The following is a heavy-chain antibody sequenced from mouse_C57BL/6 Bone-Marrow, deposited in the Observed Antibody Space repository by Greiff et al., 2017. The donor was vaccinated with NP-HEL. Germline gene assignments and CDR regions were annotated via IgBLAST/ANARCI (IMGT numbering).Heavy chain of an antibody. CDR2: ISSGGDYI. CDR1: GFTFSSYA. CDR3: TRGGVSTMITTGDYYAMDY. J-gene: IGHJ4*01. V-gene: IGHV5-9-1*02. Sequence: EVQRVESGEGLVKPGGSLKLSCAASGFTFSSYAMSWVRQTPEKRLEWVAYISSGGDYIYYADTVKGRFTISRDNARNTLYLQMSSLKSEDTAMYYCTRGGVSTMITTGDYYAMDYWGQGTSVTVSS. D-gene: IGHD2-4*01.